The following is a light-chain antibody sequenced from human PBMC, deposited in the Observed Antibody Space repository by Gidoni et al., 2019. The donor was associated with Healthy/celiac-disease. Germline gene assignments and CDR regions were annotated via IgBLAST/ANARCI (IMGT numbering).Light chain of an antibody. Sequence: IVMTQSPDSLAVSLGERATINCKSSQSVLYSSNNKNYLAWYQQKPGQPPKLLIYWASTRESGVPDRFSGSGSWTDFTLTISSLQAEDVAVYYCQQYYSTPGCSFXHXTKLEIK. CDR2: WAS. CDR3: QQYYSTPGCS. CDR1: QSVLYSSNNKNY. V-gene: IGKV4-1*01. J-gene: IGKJ2*04.